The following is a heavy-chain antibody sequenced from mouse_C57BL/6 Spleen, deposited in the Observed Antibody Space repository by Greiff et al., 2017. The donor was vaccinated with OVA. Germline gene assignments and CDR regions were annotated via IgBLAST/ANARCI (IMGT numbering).Heavy chain of an antibody. D-gene: IGHD1-1*01. CDR2: INYDGSST. V-gene: IGHV5-16*01. Sequence: EVHLVESEGGLVQPGSSMKLSCTASGFTFSDYYMAWVRQVPEKGLEWVANINYDGSSTYYLDSLKSRFIISRDNAKNILYLQMSSLKSEDTATYYCAREDYYGSSFWFAYWGQGTLVTVSA. CDR3: AREDYYGSSFWFAY. CDR1: GFTFSDYY. J-gene: IGHJ3*01.